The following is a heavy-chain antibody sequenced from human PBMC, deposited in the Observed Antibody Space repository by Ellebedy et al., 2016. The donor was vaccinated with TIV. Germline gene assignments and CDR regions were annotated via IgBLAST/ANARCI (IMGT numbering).Heavy chain of an antibody. CDR3: ARVDGKWLYYFDY. J-gene: IGHJ4*02. D-gene: IGHD6-19*01. CDR2: IYYSGSA. V-gene: IGHV4-61*01. Sequence: SETLSLXCTVSGGSVSSGSYYWSWIRQPPGKGLEWIGYIYYSGSANYNPSLKSRVTISVDTSKNQFSLKLSSVTAADTAVYYCARVDGKWLYYFDYWGQGTPVTVSS. CDR1: GGSVSSGSYY.